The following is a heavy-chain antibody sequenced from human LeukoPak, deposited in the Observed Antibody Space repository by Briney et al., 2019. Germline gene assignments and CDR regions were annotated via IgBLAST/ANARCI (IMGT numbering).Heavy chain of an antibody. Sequence: GGSLRLSCAASGFTFSSYAMSWVRQAPGEGLEWVSSITTSGGSTYYADSEKGRFTISRDNAKNTLYLQMNSLRAEDTAVYYCAKDHYVSGRYDAFDIWGQGTMVTVSS. V-gene: IGHV3-23*01. CDR2: ITTSGGST. D-gene: IGHD3-10*01. CDR3: AKDHYVSGRYDAFDI. J-gene: IGHJ3*02. CDR1: GFTFSSYA.